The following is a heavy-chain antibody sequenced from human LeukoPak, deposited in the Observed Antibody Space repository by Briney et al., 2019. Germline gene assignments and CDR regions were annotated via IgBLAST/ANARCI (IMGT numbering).Heavy chain of an antibody. CDR2: ISISSSYI. D-gene: IGHD6-13*01. CDR1: GFTFSSYS. Sequence: GGSLTLSCAASGFTFSSYSMNWVRQAAGKGLEWVSSISISSSYIYYADSVKGGFTIYRDNDKNSLYLQMNSLRAEDTAVYYCARDSSSPYYYGMDVWGQGTTVTVSS. V-gene: IGHV3-21*01. J-gene: IGHJ6*02. CDR3: ARDSSSPYYYGMDV.